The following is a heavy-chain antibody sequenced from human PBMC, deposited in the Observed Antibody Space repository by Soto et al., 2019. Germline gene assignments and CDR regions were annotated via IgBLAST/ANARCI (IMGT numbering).Heavy chain of an antibody. Sequence: QMQLVQSGPEVKKPGTSIKVSCKTSGFSFTNSAVQWVRQARGQRLEWIGWIVVGSGNTKYAQKFQERVTITRDMSTSTAYMELSSLRSEDTAVYYCAADKGAASGDDRFYDYWGQGTLVTVSS. CDR1: GFSFTNSA. CDR2: IVVGSGNT. V-gene: IGHV1-58*01. J-gene: IGHJ4*02. CDR3: AADKGAASGDDRFYDY. D-gene: IGHD4-17*01.